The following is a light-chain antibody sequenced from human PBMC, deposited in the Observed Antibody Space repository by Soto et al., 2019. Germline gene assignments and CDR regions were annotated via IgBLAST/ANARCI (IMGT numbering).Light chain of an antibody. CDR3: SSYTSSIIDYV. V-gene: IGLV2-14*01. CDR1: SSDVGGYNY. J-gene: IGLJ1*01. Sequence: QSVLTQPASVSGSPGQSITISCTGTSSDVGGYNYVSWYQQHPGKAPKLMIYEVSNRPSGVSNHFSGSKSGNTASLTISGLQAEDEADYSCSSYTSSIIDYVFGTGTKLTVL. CDR2: EVS.